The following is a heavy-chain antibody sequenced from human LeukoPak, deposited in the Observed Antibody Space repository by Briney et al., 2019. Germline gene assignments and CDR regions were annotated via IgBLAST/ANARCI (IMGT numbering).Heavy chain of an antibody. D-gene: IGHD2-2*01. CDR3: ARQYCSSTSGRGCGGRGFDY. Sequence: PSETLSLTCTVSGGSISSYYWSWIRQPPGKGLEWIGRIYTSGSTNYNPSLKSRVTMSVDTSKNQFYLKLSSVTAADTAVYECARQYCSSTSGRGCGGRGFDYWGQGTLVTVSS. CDR2: IYTSGST. V-gene: IGHV4-4*07. J-gene: IGHJ4*02. CDR1: GGSISSYY.